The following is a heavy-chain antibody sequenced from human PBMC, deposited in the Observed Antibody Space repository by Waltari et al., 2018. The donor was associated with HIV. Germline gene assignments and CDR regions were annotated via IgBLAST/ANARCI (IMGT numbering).Heavy chain of an antibody. Sequence: QVQLVQSGSELRKPGASVKVSCRTSGYSFTTYTTHWVRQAPGQGLEWMGWINTNTGNPTYAQGFTGRFVFSLDTSVNTSYLQIYSLKADDTAVYFCARDLHWYSRGGYYYERKLEHWGQGTLVTVSS. D-gene: IGHD3-22*01. CDR2: INTNTGNP. CDR1: GYSFTTYT. J-gene: IGHJ4*02. CDR3: ARDLHWYSRGGYYYERKLEH. V-gene: IGHV7-4-1*01.